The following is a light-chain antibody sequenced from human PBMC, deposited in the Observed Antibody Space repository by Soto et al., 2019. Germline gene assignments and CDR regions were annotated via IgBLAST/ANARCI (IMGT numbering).Light chain of an antibody. Sequence: EIVLTQSPATLSLSPGERATLSCRASQSVSSYLAWYQQKPGQAPRLLIYDASTRATGIPARFSGSGSGTDFTLTITSLEPEDFAVYYCQQYGSSSFTFGPGTKVDIK. CDR1: QSVSSY. CDR3: QQYGSSSFT. V-gene: IGKV3-11*01. J-gene: IGKJ3*01. CDR2: DAS.